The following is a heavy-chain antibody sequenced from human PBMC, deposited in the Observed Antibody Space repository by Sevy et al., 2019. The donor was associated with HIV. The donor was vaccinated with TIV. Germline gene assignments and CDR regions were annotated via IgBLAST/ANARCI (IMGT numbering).Heavy chain of an antibody. CDR3: ARGGPNQHQLDYFDY. J-gene: IGHJ4*02. CDR1: GVSISPYY. D-gene: IGHD6-13*01. Sequence: SETLSLTCTVSGVSISPYYWAWIRQSPGKGLECVGFSGSTNYNPSLKSRVTTLVDTSKNQFSLKLSSVTVADTAIYYCARGGPNQHQLDYFDYWGQGALVTVSS. CDR2: SGST. V-gene: IGHV4-59*01.